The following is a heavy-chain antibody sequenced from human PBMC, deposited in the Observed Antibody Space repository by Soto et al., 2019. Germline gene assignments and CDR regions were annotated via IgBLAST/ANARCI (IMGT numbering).Heavy chain of an antibody. J-gene: IGHJ5*02. D-gene: IGHD4-17*01. V-gene: IGHV3-11*01. CDR2: ISKDSGRAT. CDR1: GFIFRDWF. Sequence: GGSLRLSCAASGFIFRDWFMSWIRQAPGKGLEWISYISKDSGRATRYAGSVKGRFTISRDNAKNSLFLQMNNLTVEDTAVYYCAKLPWADYGGIFDPWGQGTLVTVSS. CDR3: AKLPWADYGGIFDP.